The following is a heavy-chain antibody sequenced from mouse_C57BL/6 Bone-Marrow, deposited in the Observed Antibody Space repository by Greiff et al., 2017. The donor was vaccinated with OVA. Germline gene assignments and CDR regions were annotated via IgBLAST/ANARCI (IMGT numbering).Heavy chain of an antibody. CDR2: ISGGGGNT. Sequence: EVKVEESGGGLVKPGGSLKLSCAASGFTFSSYTMSWVRQTPEKRLEWVATISGGGGNTYYPDSVKGRFTISRDNAKNTLYLQMSSLRSEDTALYYCARDAYYSNSAWFAYWGQGTLVTVSA. J-gene: IGHJ3*01. D-gene: IGHD2-5*01. CDR1: GFTFSSYT. CDR3: ARDAYYSNSAWFAY. V-gene: IGHV5-9*01.